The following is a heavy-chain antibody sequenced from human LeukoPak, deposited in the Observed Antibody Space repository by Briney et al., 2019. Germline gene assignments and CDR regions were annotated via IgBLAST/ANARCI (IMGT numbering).Heavy chain of an antibody. CDR1: GYTFTSYY. J-gene: IGHJ6*03. V-gene: IGHV1-46*01. Sequence: GASVKVSCKASGYTFTSYYMHWVRQATGQGLEWMGIINPSGGSTSYAQKFQGRVTMTRDTSTSTVYMELSSLRSEDTAVYYCARDLRYSSGWSPSGMDVWGKGTTVTVSS. CDR3: ARDLRYSSGWSPSGMDV. CDR2: INPSGGST. D-gene: IGHD6-19*01.